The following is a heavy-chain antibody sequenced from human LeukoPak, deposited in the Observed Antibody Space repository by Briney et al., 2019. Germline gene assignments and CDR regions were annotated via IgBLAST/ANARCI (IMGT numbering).Heavy chain of an antibody. Sequence: PGRSLRLSCAASGFTFDDYAMHWVRQAPGKGLEWVSGISWNSGSIGYADSVKGRFTISRDNAKNSLYLQMNSLRAEDTALYYCAKSAAGTIYCYYYMDVWGKGTTVTVSS. J-gene: IGHJ6*03. D-gene: IGHD6-13*01. CDR3: AKSAAGTIYCYYYMDV. V-gene: IGHV3-9*01. CDR2: ISWNSGSI. CDR1: GFTFDDYA.